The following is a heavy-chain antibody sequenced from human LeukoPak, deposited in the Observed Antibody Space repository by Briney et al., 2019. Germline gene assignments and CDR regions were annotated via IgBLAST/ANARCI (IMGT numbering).Heavy chain of an antibody. CDR3: VRHCCSTPSKRTFDI. Sequence: PSETLSLTCTVSGGSIWTSDYYWDCIRQFPGKGLEWIGTISDGGSTYYNPSLESRVIISVDTSKNQFSLKLSSVTAADTAVYYCVRHCCSTPSKRTFDIWGQGTLVTVSS. V-gene: IGHV4-39*01. J-gene: IGHJ3*02. CDR2: ISDGGST. D-gene: IGHD2-2*01. CDR1: GGSIWTSDYY.